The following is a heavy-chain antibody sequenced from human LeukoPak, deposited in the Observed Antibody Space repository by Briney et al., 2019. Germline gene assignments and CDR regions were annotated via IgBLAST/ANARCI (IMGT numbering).Heavy chain of an antibody. J-gene: IGHJ3*02. CDR1: GFTVSSNY. CDR3: AKPIGTATRGGFDI. D-gene: IGHD2-8*02. Sequence: GGSLRLSCAASGFTVSSNYMSWVRQAPGKGLEWVSAVSGNGDSTYYADSVKGRFTISRDNSKNTLYLQMNNLRAEDTAVYYCAKPIGTATRGGFDIWGQGTMVTVSS. CDR2: VSGNGDST. V-gene: IGHV3-23*01.